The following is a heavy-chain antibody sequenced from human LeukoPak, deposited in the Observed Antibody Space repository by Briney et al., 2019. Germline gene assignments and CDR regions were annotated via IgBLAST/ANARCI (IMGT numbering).Heavy chain of an antibody. CDR1: GFTFSSYG. CDR3: ARSRYDYIWGIDY. D-gene: IGHD3-16*01. J-gene: IGHJ4*02. Sequence: GGSLRLSCAASGFTFSSYGMHWVRQAPGKGLVWVSRLNSDGSSTNYADSVKGRFTISRDNAKNTLYLQMNSLRDEDTAVFYCARSRYDYIWGIDYWGQGTLVTISS. CDR2: LNSDGSST. V-gene: IGHV3-74*01.